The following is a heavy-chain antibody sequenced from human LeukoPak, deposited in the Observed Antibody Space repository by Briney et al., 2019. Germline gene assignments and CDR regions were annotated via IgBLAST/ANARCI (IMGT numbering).Heavy chain of an antibody. J-gene: IGHJ4*02. V-gene: IGHV4-4*07. Sequence: SETLSLTCTVSGGSVSSYQWSWIRQPAGKGLDWIERIFASGSTNYNPSLKSRVTMSVDTSKNQFSLKLISVTAADTAVYYCARDGSSWAFFDSWAQGTLVTVSS. D-gene: IGHD6-13*01. CDR2: IFASGST. CDR1: GGSVSSYQ. CDR3: ARDGSSWAFFDS.